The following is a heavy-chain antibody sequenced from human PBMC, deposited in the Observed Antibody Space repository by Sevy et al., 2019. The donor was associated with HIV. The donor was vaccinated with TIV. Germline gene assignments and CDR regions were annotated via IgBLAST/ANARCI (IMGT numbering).Heavy chain of an antibody. J-gene: IGHJ6*03. D-gene: IGHD1-26*01. Sequence: GGSLRLSCAASGFTFSSYWMHWVRQAPGKGLVWVSRINSDGSSTSYADSVKGRFTISRDNAKNTLYLQMNSLRAEDTAVYYCARRGAPPNYYYYYMDVWGKGTTFTVSS. V-gene: IGHV3-74*01. CDR1: GFTFSSYW. CDR2: INSDGSST. CDR3: ARRGAPPNYYYYYMDV.